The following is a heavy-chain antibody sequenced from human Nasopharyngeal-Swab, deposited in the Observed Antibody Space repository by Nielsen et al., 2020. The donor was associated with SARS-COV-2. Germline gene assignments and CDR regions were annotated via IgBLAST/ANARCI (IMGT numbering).Heavy chain of an antibody. CDR2: ISGSGGTT. V-gene: IGHV3-23*01. CDR1: GFTFSSYA. Sequence: GESLKISCAASGFTFSSYAMSWVRQAPGKGLEWVSAISGSGGTTYYADSVKGRFTISRDNAKNSLYLQMNNLRAEDTAVYYCARARGYSYDDAFDIWGQGTMVTVSS. J-gene: IGHJ3*02. CDR3: ARARGYSYDDAFDI. D-gene: IGHD5-18*01.